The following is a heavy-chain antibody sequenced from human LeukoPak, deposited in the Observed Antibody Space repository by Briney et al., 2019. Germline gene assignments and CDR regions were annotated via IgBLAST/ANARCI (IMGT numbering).Heavy chain of an antibody. D-gene: IGHD2-15*01. V-gene: IGHV1-2*02. CDR3: ARGSCSGGSCYSRWFDP. CDR2: INPNSGGT. Sequence: GASVKVSCKASGCTFTGYYMHWVRQAPGQGLEWMGWINPNSGGTNYAQKFQGRVTMTRDTSISTAYMELSRLRSDDTAVYYCARGSCSGGSCYSRWFDPWGQGTLVTVSS. J-gene: IGHJ5*02. CDR1: GCTFTGYY.